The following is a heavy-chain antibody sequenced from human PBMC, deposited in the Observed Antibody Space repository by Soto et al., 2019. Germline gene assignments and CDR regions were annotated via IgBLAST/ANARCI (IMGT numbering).Heavy chain of an antibody. CDR1: GFTLRNYA. J-gene: IGHJ4*02. D-gene: IGHD1-20*01. CDR3: ANAKYDYNWDNRPPFDF. V-gene: IGHV3-23*01. CDR2: ISANDVGT. Sequence: GGSLRLSCEASGFTLRNYAMPWIRQAPGKGLEWVSLISANDVGTYYAESVKTRFTISTDQSRNTVYLQMYSLRADDTAIYYCANAKYDYNWDNRPPFDFWGQGTLVTVSS.